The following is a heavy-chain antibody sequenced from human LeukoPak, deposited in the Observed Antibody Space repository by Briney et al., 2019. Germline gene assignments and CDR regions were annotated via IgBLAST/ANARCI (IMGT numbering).Heavy chain of an antibody. CDR3: ARDLLRAASDF. V-gene: IGHV1-2*02. CDR2: IKPNSGGT. Sequence: ASVKVSCKTSGYTFTAYYIHWVRQAPGQGLEWMGWIKPNSGGTDYAQKFQGRVTMSTGASISTAYMELSRLRTDDTAVYYCARDLLRAASDFWGQGTLVTVSS. J-gene: IGHJ4*02. D-gene: IGHD2-15*01. CDR1: GYTFTAYY.